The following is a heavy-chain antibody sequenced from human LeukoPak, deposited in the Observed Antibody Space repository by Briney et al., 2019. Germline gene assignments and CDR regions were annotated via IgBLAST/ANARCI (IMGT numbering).Heavy chain of an antibody. CDR2: ISWNSGSI. CDR3: ARVHQLLSSGGWFDP. D-gene: IGHD2-2*01. V-gene: IGHV3-9*01. Sequence: PGRSLRLSCAASGFTFDDYAMHWVRQAPGEGLEWVSGISWNSGSIGYADSVKGRFTISRDNAKNSLYLQMNSLRAEDTALYHCARVHQLLSSGGWFDPWGQGTLVTVSS. J-gene: IGHJ5*02. CDR1: GFTFDDYA.